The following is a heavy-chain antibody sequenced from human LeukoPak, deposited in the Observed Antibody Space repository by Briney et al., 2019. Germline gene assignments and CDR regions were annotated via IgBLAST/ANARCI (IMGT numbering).Heavy chain of an antibody. CDR3: ARDSPNEAILWWSIDY. CDR1: GFTFSSYG. J-gene: IGHJ4*02. D-gene: IGHD2-21*01. V-gene: IGHV3-21*01. CDR2: ISSSSSYR. Sequence: GGSLRLSCAASGFTFSSYGMTWVRQAPGKGLEWVSSISSSSSYRYYEESVKGRFSISRDNARNSLYLQMNSLRAEDTAVYYCARDSPNEAILWWSIDYWGQGTLVTVSS.